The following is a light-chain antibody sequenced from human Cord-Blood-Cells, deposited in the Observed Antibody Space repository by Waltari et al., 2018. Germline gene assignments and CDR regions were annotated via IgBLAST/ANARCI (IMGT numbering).Light chain of an antibody. V-gene: IGKV1-5*01. CDR1: QSISSW. CDR2: DAS. Sequence: DIQMTQSPSTLSASVGDRVTITCRASQSISSWLAWYQQKPGKAPKLLIHDASSLESGVPSRFSGSGSWTEFTLTISSLQPDDFATYYCQQYNSYSSFTFGPGTKVDIK. J-gene: IGKJ3*01. CDR3: QQYNSYSSFT.